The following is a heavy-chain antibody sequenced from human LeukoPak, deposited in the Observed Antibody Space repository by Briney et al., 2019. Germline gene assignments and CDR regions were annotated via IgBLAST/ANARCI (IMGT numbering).Heavy chain of an antibody. D-gene: IGHD5-24*01. CDR1: GGSFSGYY. Sequence: SETLSLTCAVYGGSFSGYYWSWIRQPPGKGLEWIGEINHNGSTSYKSSLKSRVTISIDTSKNQFSLKLSSVTAADTAVYYCARDGYNYDFDYWGQGTLVTVSS. CDR3: ARDGYNYDFDY. V-gene: IGHV4-34*01. J-gene: IGHJ4*02. CDR2: INHNGST.